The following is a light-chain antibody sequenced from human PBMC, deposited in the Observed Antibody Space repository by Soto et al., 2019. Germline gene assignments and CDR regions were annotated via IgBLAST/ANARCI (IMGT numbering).Light chain of an antibody. CDR2: VNS. CDR3: QSYDISLSAYV. Sequence: QSVLTQPPSVSGAPGQRVTISCTGSSSNIGAGYDVHWYQQLPGTAPKLLIYVNSNRPSGVPDRFSGSKSGTSASLAITGLQAEDEADYYCQSYDISLSAYVFGTGTKLTVL. V-gene: IGLV1-40*01. CDR1: SSNIGAGYD. J-gene: IGLJ1*01.